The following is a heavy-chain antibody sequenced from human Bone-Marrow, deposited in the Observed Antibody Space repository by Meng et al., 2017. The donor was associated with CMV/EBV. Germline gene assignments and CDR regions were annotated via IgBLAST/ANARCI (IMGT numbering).Heavy chain of an antibody. CDR2: ISSSSSTI. Sequence: GGSLRLSCAASGFTFSSYSMNWVRQAPGKGLEWVSYISSSSSTIYYADSVKGRFTISRDNAKNSLYLQMNSLRAEDTAVYYCARDIVVVPPVITVPYYYYGMDVWGQGTTVTVSS. J-gene: IGHJ6*02. D-gene: IGHD2-2*01. CDR3: ARDIVVVPPVITVPYYYYGMDV. CDR1: GFTFSSYS. V-gene: IGHV3-48*04.